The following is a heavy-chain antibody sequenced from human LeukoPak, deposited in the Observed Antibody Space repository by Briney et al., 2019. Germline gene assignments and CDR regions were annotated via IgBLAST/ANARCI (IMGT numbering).Heavy chain of an antibody. V-gene: IGHV3-48*02. Sequence: GGSLRLSCAASGFTFSSYNMNWVRQAPGKGLEWVSYISSSGSTIYYADSVKGRFSISRDNAKNSLYLQMNSLRDEDTAVYYCARDLLGWELHYFDYWGQGTLVTVSS. CDR1: GFTFSSYN. CDR3: ARDLLGWELHYFDY. D-gene: IGHD1-26*01. J-gene: IGHJ4*02. CDR2: ISSSGSTI.